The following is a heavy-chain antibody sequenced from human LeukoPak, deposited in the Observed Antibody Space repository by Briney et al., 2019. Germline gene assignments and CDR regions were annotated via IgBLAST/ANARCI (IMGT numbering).Heavy chain of an antibody. D-gene: IGHD3-9*01. J-gene: IGHJ5*02. Sequence: SETLSLTYAVYGGSFSGYYWSWIRQPPAKRLEWIGEINHSGSTNYNPSLKSRVTISVDTSKNQFSLKLSSVTAADTAVYYCARHVLRYFDWSRAPNWFDPWGQGTLVTVSS. CDR2: INHSGST. CDR1: GGSFSGYY. V-gene: IGHV4-34*01. CDR3: ARHVLRYFDWSRAPNWFDP.